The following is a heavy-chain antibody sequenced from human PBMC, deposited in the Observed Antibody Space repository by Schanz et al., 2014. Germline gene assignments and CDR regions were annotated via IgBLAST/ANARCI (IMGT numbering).Heavy chain of an antibody. D-gene: IGHD4-17*01. CDR1: GFTFSAYG. CDR2: IWYDGNNK. Sequence: QVQLVESGGGVVQPGRSLRLSCAASGFTFSAYGMHWVRQAPGKGLEWVAGIWYDGNNKYYADSVKGRFTISRDNSKKTLYLQMNSLRAEDTALYYCAKDPHRDYGGKPQAFDIWGQGTMVTVSS. J-gene: IGHJ3*02. V-gene: IGHV3-33*06. CDR3: AKDPHRDYGGKPQAFDI.